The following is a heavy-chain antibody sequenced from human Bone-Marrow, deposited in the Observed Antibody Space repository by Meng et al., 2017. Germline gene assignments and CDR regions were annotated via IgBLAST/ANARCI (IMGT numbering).Heavy chain of an antibody. J-gene: IGHJ4*02. Sequence: QSQPQVSGPGHVKPSHTLPLTCTVSGGPISSGGYYWSLIRQHPGKGLEWIGYIYYSGSTYYTPSLKSLVTISVDTSKNQFSLKLSSVTAADTAVYYCAREASPEYYFDYWGQGTLVTVSS. D-gene: IGHD1-14*01. CDR3: AREASPEYYFDY. V-gene: IGHV4-31*01. CDR2: IYYSGST. CDR1: GGPISSGGYY.